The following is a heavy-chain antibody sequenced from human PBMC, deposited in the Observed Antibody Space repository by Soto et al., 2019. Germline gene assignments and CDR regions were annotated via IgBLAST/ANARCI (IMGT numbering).Heavy chain of an antibody. D-gene: IGHD6-19*01. J-gene: IGHJ4*02. CDR2: INPSGCST. CDR1: GYTFTSYY. Sequence: GASVKVSCKASGYTFTSYYMHWVRQAPGQGLEWMGKINPSGCSTSYVQKFQGRVTMTRYTSSSTVYMELSSLRSEDTAVYYCARDMGQWWLATDFDYWGQGTLVTVSS. V-gene: IGHV1-46*03. CDR3: ARDMGQWWLATDFDY.